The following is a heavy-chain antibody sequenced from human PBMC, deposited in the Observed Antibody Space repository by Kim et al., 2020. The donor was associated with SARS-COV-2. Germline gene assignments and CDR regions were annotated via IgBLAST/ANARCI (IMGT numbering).Heavy chain of an antibody. J-gene: IGHJ1*01. Sequence: GGSLRLSCAASGFTFSDYYMSWIRQAPGKGLEWVSYISSSSSYTNYADSVKGRFTISRDNAKNSLYLQMNSLRAEDTAVYYCARWGRAPSGRGHFQHWGQGTLVTVSS. CDR3: ARWGRAPSGRGHFQH. V-gene: IGHV3-11*06. CDR2: ISSSSSYT. D-gene: IGHD6-19*01. CDR1: GFTFSDYY.